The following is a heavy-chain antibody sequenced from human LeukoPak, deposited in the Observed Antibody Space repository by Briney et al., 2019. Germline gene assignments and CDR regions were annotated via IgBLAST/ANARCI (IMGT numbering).Heavy chain of an antibody. CDR3: AKASGQFDSNDAFDI. V-gene: IGHV3-23*01. CDR2: ISGSGGST. J-gene: IGHJ3*02. Sequence: GGSLRLSCAASGFTFSSYAMSWVRQAPGKGLEWVSAISGSGGSTYYADSVKGRFTISRDNSKKTMYLQMKSLRGEDTAVYYCAKASGQFDSNDAFDIWGQGTVVTVSS. CDR1: GFTFSSYA. D-gene: IGHD3-9*01.